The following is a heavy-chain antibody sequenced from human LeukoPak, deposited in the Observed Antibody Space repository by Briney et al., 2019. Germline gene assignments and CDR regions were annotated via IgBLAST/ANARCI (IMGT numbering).Heavy chain of an antibody. CDR2: ISAYNGNT. CDR1: GYTFTSYG. J-gene: IGHJ4*02. D-gene: IGHD3-22*01. Sequence: ASVKVSCKASGYTFTSYGISWVRQAPGQGLEWMGWISAYNGNTNYAQKLQGRVTMTTDTSTSTAYMELRSLRSDDTAVYYCARDRPMIAVVPSFDYWGQGTLVTVSS. V-gene: IGHV1-18*01. CDR3: ARDRPMIAVVPSFDY.